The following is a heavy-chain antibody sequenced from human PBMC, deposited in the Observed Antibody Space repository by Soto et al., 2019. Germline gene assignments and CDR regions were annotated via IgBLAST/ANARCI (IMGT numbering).Heavy chain of an antibody. Sequence: QVQLVQSGAEVKKPGASVKVSCKASGYTFTSYGISWVRQAPGQGLEWVGWISTYNGNTNYAQKLQGRVTMTTDTPTSTAYMELRSLRSDDTAMYYCARAVAGTFVADYWGQRTLVTVSS. D-gene: IGHD6-19*01. CDR2: ISTYNGNT. CDR1: GYTFTSYG. CDR3: ARAVAGTFVADY. J-gene: IGHJ4*02. V-gene: IGHV1-18*01.